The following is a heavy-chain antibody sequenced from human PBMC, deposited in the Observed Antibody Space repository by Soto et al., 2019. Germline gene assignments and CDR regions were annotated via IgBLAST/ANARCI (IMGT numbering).Heavy chain of an antibody. D-gene: IGHD5-12*01. CDR1: GFTVSSKY. CDR2: IQSGGTT. Sequence: VGSLRLSCAASGFTVSSKYMTWVRQAPGKGLEWVSLIQSGGTTYYADSVKGRFTISRDTSENTLHLQMDSLRVEDTAVYYCEKGHSGYDYLFDYWGQGTLVTFSS. CDR3: EKGHSGYDYLFDY. V-gene: IGHV3-66*01. J-gene: IGHJ4*02.